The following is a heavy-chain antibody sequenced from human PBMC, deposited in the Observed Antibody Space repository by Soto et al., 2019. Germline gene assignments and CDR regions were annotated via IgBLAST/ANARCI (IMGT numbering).Heavy chain of an antibody. CDR1: GYTFTTYG. D-gene: IGHD6-19*01. CDR3: ARDFSSGWDTFDY. J-gene: IGHJ4*02. CDR2: ISAHNGDT. Sequence: GPEVQKPGASVKVSCKASGYTFTTYGISWVRQAPGQGLEWMGWISAHNGDTNFAQTFQGRVTMTRDTSTGTAYMELWSLRADDTAVYYCARDFSSGWDTFDYRGQGTLVAVSS. V-gene: IGHV1-18*01.